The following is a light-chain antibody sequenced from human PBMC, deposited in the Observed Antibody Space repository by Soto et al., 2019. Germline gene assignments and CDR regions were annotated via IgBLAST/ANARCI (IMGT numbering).Light chain of an antibody. J-gene: IGKJ1*01. CDR2: WAS. CDR1: QSVLHSSNNKNY. V-gene: IGKV4-1*01. Sequence: DIVMTQSPDSLAVSLGETATIDCKSSQSVLHSSNNKNYLAWFQQKSGQPPKLLIYWASTREPGVPDRFSGSGSETDFTLTISSLQAEDVAVYYCQQYYTTPQAFGQGTKVDIK. CDR3: QQYYTTPQA.